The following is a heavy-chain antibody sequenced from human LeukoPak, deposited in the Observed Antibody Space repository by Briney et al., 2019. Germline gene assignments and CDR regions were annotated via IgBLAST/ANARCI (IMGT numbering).Heavy chain of an antibody. J-gene: IGHJ4*02. V-gene: IGHV3-23*01. CDR2: IGGGT. CDR1: GFTFSDYY. Sequence: GGSLRLSCAASGFTFSDYYMSWIRQAPGKGLEWVSGIGGGTYDADSVKGRFIISRDNSKNTLYLQMNSLRAEDTAVYYCAKLPHSSASHYWGQGTLVTVSS. D-gene: IGHD3-22*01. CDR3: AKLPHSSASHY.